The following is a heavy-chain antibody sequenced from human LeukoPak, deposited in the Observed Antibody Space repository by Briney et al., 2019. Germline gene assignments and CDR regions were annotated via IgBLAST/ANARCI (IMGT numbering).Heavy chain of an antibody. V-gene: IGHV3-48*03. Sequence: EGSLRLSCAASGFTFSSYEMNWVRQAPGKGLEWVSYISSSGSTIYYADSVKGRFTISRANAKNSLYLQMNSLRAEDTAVYYCARNIAAAGIYYYYGMDVWGQGTTVTVSS. CDR3: ARNIAAAGIYYYYGMDV. CDR2: ISSSGSTI. J-gene: IGHJ6*02. D-gene: IGHD6-13*01. CDR1: GFTFSSYE.